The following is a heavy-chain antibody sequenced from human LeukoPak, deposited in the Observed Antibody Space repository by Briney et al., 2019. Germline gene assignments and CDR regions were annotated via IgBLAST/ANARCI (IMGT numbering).Heavy chain of an antibody. D-gene: IGHD3-22*01. CDR3: ARVMDSSAYYEDN. CDR2: FYYSGST. Sequence: KSSQTLSLTCIVSGGSISSGDYYWSWIRQPPGKGLEWVGYFYYSGSTFYNPSLRSRITVSFDTSNNQFSLKLSSVTAADTAVYYCARVMDSSAYYEDNWGQGTPVTVSS. J-gene: IGHJ4*02. V-gene: IGHV4-30-4*01. CDR1: GGSISSGDYY.